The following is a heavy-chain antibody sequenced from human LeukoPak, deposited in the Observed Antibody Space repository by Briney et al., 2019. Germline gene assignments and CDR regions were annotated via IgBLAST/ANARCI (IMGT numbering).Heavy chain of an antibody. D-gene: IGHD1-26*01. J-gene: IGHJ4*02. CDR3: ARDARSGSGSYYLGFDY. CDR2: ISSNGGST. Sequence: GGSLRLSCAASGFTFSSYAMHWVRQAPGKGLEYVSAISSNGGSTYYANSVKGRFTISRDNSKNTLYLQMGSLRAEDMAVYYCARDARSGSGSYYLGFDYWGQGTLVTVSS. V-gene: IGHV3-64*01. CDR1: GFTFSSYA.